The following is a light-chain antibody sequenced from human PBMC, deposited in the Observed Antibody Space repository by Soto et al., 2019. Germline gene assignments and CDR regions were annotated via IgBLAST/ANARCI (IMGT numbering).Light chain of an antibody. V-gene: IGKV1-6*01. J-gene: IGKJ4*01. CDR2: AAS. Sequence: AIPMTQSPSSLSASVGDRVTITCRASQGIRNGLGWYQQKPGKAPKLLIYAASSLQRGVPSRFSGSGSGTDFTLTISSLQPEDFATYYCLQDYNYPLTFGGGTKVEIK. CDR1: QGIRNG. CDR3: LQDYNYPLT.